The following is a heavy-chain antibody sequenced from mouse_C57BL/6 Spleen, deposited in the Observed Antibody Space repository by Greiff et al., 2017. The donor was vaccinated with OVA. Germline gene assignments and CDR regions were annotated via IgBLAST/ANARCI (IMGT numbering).Heavy chain of an antibody. V-gene: IGHV1-39*01. CDR1: GYSFTDYN. CDR3: ARSRYYGSSLDFDD. CDR2: INPNYGTT. J-gene: IGHJ2*01. D-gene: IGHD1-1*01. Sequence: VQLKESGPELVKPGASVKISCKASGYSFTDYNMNWVKQSNGKSLEWIGVINPNYGTTSYNQKFKGKATLTVDQSSSTAYMQLNSLTSEDSAVYYCARSRYYGSSLDFDDWGKGTTLTVSS.